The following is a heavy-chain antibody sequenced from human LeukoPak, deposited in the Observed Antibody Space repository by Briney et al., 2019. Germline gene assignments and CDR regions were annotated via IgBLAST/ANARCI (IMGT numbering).Heavy chain of an antibody. J-gene: IGHJ4*02. V-gene: IGHV3-23*01. D-gene: IGHD1-1*01. CDR2: ISGSGDNT. Sequence: GGSLRLSCAASGFTFSTYAMSWVRQAPGKGLEWVSGISGSGDNTNYADSVKGRFTISRDNSKNTLYLQMNTLRAEDTSFYYCAKDNSHWLFDYWGRGTLVTVSS. CDR3: AKDNSHWLFDY. CDR1: GFTFSTYA.